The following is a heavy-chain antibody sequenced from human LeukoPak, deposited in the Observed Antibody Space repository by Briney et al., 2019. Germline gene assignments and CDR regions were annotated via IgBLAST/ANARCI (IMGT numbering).Heavy chain of an antibody. V-gene: IGHV4-59*08. CDR2: IYYRGST. CDR1: GGSISSYY. D-gene: IGHD3-9*01. CDR3: ARHFTSLTGYSYCFDY. J-gene: IGHJ4*02. Sequence: MSSETLSLTCTVSGGSISSYYWSWIRQPPGKGLEWIGYIYYRGSTNYNPSLKSRVTISVDTSKNQFSLKLNSVTAADTAVYYCARHFTSLTGYSYCFDYWGQGTLVTVSS.